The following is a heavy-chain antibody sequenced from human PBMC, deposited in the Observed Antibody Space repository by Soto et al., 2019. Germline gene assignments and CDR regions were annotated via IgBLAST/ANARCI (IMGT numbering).Heavy chain of an antibody. D-gene: IGHD1-1*01. V-gene: IGHV3-7*04. CDR3: ARHNWWHFD. Sequence: EVQLVESGGGLVHPGGSLRLSCGASGFTFSIYSMSWVRQAPGKGPEWVANIKSDGNERYYVDSVRGRFTISRDNAKNSLSLQMDSLRAEDTAVYYCARHNWWHFDWGQGTLVTVSS. J-gene: IGHJ4*02. CDR1: GFTFSIYS. CDR2: IKSDGNER.